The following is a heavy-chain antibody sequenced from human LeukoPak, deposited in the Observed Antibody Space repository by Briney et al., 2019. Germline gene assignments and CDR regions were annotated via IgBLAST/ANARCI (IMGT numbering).Heavy chain of an antibody. V-gene: IGHV3-74*01. D-gene: IGHD4-23*01. CDR2: IQNDGSST. J-gene: IGHJ4*02. CDR3: ARLTVVSPENRDY. CDR1: GFTFSSYY. Sequence: GGSLRLSCAASGFTFSSYYLHWFRQAPGKGLVWVSRIQNDGSSTVYADSVKGRFTISRDNAKRTLYLQMDNLRAEDTAVYYCARLTVVSPENRDYWGQGILVTVSA.